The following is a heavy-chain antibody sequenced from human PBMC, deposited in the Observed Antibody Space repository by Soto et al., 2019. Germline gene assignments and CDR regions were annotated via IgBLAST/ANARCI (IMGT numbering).Heavy chain of an antibody. D-gene: IGHD3-9*01. CDR1: GFTFSSYG. Sequence: GESLKISCAASGFTFSSYGMHWVRQAPGKGLEWVAVIWYDGSNKYYADSVKGRFTISRDNSKNTLYLQMNSLRAEDTAVYYCAREYYDILTGYYSPFDYWGQGTLVTVSS. V-gene: IGHV3-33*01. CDR2: IWYDGSNK. CDR3: AREYYDILTGYYSPFDY. J-gene: IGHJ4*02.